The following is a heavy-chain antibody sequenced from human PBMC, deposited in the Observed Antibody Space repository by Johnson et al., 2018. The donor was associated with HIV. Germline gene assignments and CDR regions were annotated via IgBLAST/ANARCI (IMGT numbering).Heavy chain of an antibody. CDR2: ISYDGSTE. D-gene: IGHD3-16*02. Sequence: QVQLVESGGGVVQPGRSLRLSCAASGFTFSNYAVHWVRQAPGKGLEWVAVISYDGSTEYYADSVKGRFTISRDNSKNMLDLQMNSLRAGDAAVYYCARDYRGRTVDAFDVWGQGTLVIVSS. CDR1: GFTFSNYA. J-gene: IGHJ3*01. CDR3: ARDYRGRTVDAFDV. V-gene: IGHV3-30*04.